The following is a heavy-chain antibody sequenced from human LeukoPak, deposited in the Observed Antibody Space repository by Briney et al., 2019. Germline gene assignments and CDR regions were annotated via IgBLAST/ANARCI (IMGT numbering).Heavy chain of an antibody. CDR3: ARGGATIVDYYYYMDV. Sequence: SSETLSLTCTVSGGSISSGDYYWSWIRQPPGKGLEWTGYIYYSGSTYYNPSLKSRVTISVDTSKNQFSLKLSSVTAADTAVYYCARGGATIVDYYYYMDVWGKGTTVTVSS. D-gene: IGHD5-12*01. CDR2: IYYSGST. CDR1: GGSISSGDYY. J-gene: IGHJ6*03. V-gene: IGHV4-30-4*08.